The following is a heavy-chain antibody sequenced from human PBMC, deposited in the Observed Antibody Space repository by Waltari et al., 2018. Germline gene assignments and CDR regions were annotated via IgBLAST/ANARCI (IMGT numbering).Heavy chain of an antibody. V-gene: IGHV4-39*07. J-gene: IGHJ4*02. CDR3: ARDTRTGWHFEH. CDR2: IFYSGNI. CDR1: GDSVSSNTSS. D-gene: IGHD6-19*01. Sequence: QLQLQESGPGLVKPSETLSLTCSVSGDSVSSNTSSWGWIRQPPGKGLELIRAIFYSGNINYNPSLKSRVSMSLDTSKNQFSLTLTSVTAADTAMYFCARDTRTGWHFEHWGQGTLVTVSS.